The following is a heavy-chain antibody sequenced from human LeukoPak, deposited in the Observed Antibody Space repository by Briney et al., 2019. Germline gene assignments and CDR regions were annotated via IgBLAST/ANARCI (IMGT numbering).Heavy chain of an antibody. V-gene: IGHV3-21*01. CDR2: ISSSSSYI. D-gene: IGHD2/OR15-2a*01. J-gene: IGHJ6*03. CDR3: ARRSILYYYYYMDV. Sequence: GGSLRLSCAASGFTFSSYSMNWVRQAPGKGLEWVSSISSSSSYIYYADSVKGRFTISRDNAKNSLYLQMNSLRAEDTAVYYCARRSILYYYYYMDVWGKGTTVTVSS. CDR1: GFTFSSYS.